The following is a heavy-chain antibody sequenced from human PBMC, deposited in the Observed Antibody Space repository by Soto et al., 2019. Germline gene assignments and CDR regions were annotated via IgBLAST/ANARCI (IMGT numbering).Heavy chain of an antibody. V-gene: IGHV3-53*01. CDR1: GFSVSSKY. CDR3: VQTTGWPGFDF. Sequence: EVQLVESGGGLIQPGGSLRLSCAASGFSVSSKYMTWVRQAPGKGLEWVSVIYGGGTTYYADSVKGRFTISRDNSKNTLYLQRNSLRAEDRAVYYCVQTTGWPGFDFWGQGTVVSVSS. CDR2: IYGGGTT. D-gene: IGHD6-19*01. J-gene: IGHJ4*02.